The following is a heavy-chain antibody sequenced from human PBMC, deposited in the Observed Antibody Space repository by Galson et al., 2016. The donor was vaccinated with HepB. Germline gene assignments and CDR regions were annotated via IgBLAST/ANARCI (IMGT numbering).Heavy chain of an antibody. V-gene: IGHV3-9*01. D-gene: IGHD5-12*01. J-gene: IGHJ5*02. CDR1: GFTFDDCA. Sequence: SLRLSCAASGFTFDDCAMHWVRQAPGKGLEWVSGISWSSGSIDYADSVKGRFTISRDNSKNTLYLQMNSLRAEDTAVYYCAKDRAVATIPDWFDPWGQGTLVTVSS. CDR2: ISWSSGSI. CDR3: AKDRAVATIPDWFDP.